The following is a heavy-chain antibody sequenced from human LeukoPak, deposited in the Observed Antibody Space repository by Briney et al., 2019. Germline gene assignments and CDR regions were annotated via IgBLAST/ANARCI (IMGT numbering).Heavy chain of an antibody. Sequence: RPGGSLRLSCAASGFTFSSYAMSWVRQAPGKGLEWVSAISGSGGSTYYADSVKGRFTISRDNSKNTLYLQMNSLRAEDTAVYYCAKDLGAHYYATPLGAFDIWGQGTMVTVSS. CDR2: ISGSGGST. V-gene: IGHV3-23*01. CDR3: AKDLGAHYYATPLGAFDI. D-gene: IGHD3-10*01. CDR1: GFTFSSYA. J-gene: IGHJ3*02.